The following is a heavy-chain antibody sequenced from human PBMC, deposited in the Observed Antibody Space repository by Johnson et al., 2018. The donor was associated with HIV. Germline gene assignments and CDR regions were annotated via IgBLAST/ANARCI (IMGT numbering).Heavy chain of an antibody. CDR2: IRYSGDTT. Sequence: VQLVESGGGVVQPGRSLRISCAASGFDFKSYAMTWVRQAPGKGLEWVSSIRYSGDTTYYADSVKDRFTISRDNSKNTLYLQMNSLRAEDTAVYYCAKGEGYCGGDCLDAFDIWGQGTMVTVSS. D-gene: IGHD2-21*01. CDR3: AKGEGYCGGDCLDAFDI. J-gene: IGHJ3*02. CDR1: GFDFKSYA. V-gene: IGHV3-23*04.